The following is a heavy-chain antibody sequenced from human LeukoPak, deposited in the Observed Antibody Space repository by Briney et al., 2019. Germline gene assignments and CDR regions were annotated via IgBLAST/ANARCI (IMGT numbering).Heavy chain of an antibody. CDR2: ISSSSSYI. J-gene: IGHJ4*02. D-gene: IGHD3-3*01. CDR3: ARGSEWSSGVSDY. CDR1: GFTFSSYS. V-gene: IGHV3-21*01. Sequence: NTGGSLRLSCAASGFTFSSYSMNWVRQAPGKGLEWVSSISSSSSYIYYADSVKGRFTISRDNAKNLLYLQMNSLRAEDTAVYYCARGSEWSSGVSDYWGQGTLVTVSS.